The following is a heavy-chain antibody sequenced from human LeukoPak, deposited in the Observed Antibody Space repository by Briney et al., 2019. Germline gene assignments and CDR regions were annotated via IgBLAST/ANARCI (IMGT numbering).Heavy chain of an antibody. CDR3: AKAVFGVVISFDY. J-gene: IGHJ4*02. CDR1: GFTVSSNY. Sequence: PGGSLRLSCAASGFTVSSNYMSWVRQAPGKGLEWVSVIYSGGSTYYADSVKGRFTISRDNSKNTLYLQMNSLRADDTAVYSCAKAVFGVVISFDYWGQGTLVTVSS. V-gene: IGHV3-66*01. CDR2: IYSGGST. D-gene: IGHD3-3*01.